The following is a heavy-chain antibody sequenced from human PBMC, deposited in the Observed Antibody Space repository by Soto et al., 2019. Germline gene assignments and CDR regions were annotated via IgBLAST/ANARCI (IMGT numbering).Heavy chain of an antibody. CDR3: AKDLSITTRDTPYFDH. D-gene: IGHD3-16*01. CDR2: ISGSGGST. J-gene: IGHJ4*02. CDR1: GFTFSSYA. V-gene: IGHV3-23*01. Sequence: EVQLLESGGGLVQPGGSLRLSCAASGFTFSSYAMSWVRQAPGKGLEWVSAISGSGGSTYYADSVKGRFTISRDNSKNTRYLLMNSLRDEATAGYYGAKDLSITTRDTPYFDHWGQGTLVTGSS.